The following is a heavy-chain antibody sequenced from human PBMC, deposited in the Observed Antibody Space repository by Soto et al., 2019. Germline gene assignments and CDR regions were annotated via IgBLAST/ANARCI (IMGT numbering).Heavy chain of an antibody. J-gene: IGHJ3*01. D-gene: IGHD1-26*01. CDR2: ISYDGSNK. CDR3: ARDVHDETYYTIRGVSFDV. V-gene: IGHV3-30*03. Sequence: GGSLRLSCAASGFTFSSYGMHWVRQAPGKGLEWVAVISYDGSNKYYADSVKGRFTISRDDSKNTVYLQMNSLTAEDTAVYYCARDVHDETYYTIRGVSFDVWGQGTMVTVSS. CDR1: GFTFSSYG.